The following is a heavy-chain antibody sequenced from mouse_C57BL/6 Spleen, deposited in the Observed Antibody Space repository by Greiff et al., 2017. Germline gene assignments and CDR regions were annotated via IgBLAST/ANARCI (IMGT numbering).Heavy chain of an antibody. CDR3: ARPYGSSSHWYFDV. Sequence: QVTLKESGPGILQSSQTLSLTCSFSGFSLSTSGMGVSWIRQPSGKGLEWLAHIYWDDDKRYNPSLKSRLTISKYTSRNQVFLKLTSVDTADTATYYCARPYGSSSHWYFDVWGTGTTVTVSS. CDR1: GFSLSTSGMG. J-gene: IGHJ1*03. CDR2: IYWDDDK. V-gene: IGHV8-12*01. D-gene: IGHD1-1*01.